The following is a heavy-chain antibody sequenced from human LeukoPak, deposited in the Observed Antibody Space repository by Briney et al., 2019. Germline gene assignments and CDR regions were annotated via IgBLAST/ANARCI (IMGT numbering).Heavy chain of an antibody. CDR1: GYTFTGYY. Sequence: ASVKVSCKASGYTFTGYYMHWVRQAPGQGLEWMGWINPNSGGTNYAQKFQGRVTMTRDTSISTAYMELSRLRSDDTAVYYCAGGPGGYSYGEDWFDPWGQGTLVTVSS. D-gene: IGHD5-18*01. CDR3: AGGPGGYSYGEDWFDP. CDR2: INPNSGGT. J-gene: IGHJ5*02. V-gene: IGHV1-2*02.